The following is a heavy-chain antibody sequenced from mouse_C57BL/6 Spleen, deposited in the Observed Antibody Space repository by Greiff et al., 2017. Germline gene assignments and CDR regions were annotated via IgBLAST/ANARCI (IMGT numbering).Heavy chain of an antibody. V-gene: IGHV1-54*01. Sequence: VQLQQSGAELVRPGTSVKVSCKASGYAFTNYLIEWVKQRPGQGLEWIGVINPGSGGTNYNEKFKGKATLTADKSSSTAYMQLSSLTSEDSAVYFCARGDGYDDAMDYWGQGTSVTVSS. CDR2: INPGSGGT. J-gene: IGHJ4*01. CDR1: GYAFTNYL. D-gene: IGHD2-2*01. CDR3: ARGDGYDDAMDY.